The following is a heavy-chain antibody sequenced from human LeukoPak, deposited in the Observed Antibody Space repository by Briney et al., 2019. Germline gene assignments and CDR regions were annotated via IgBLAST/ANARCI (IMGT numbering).Heavy chain of an antibody. J-gene: IGHJ6*02. V-gene: IGHV1-8*01. CDR2: MNPNSGNT. Sequence: ASVMVSCKASGYTFTSYDINWVRQATGQGLEWMGWMNPNSGNTGYAQKFQGRVTMTRNTSISTAYMELSSLRSEDTAVYYCARGFKAAGFYYYYGMDVWGQGTTVIVSS. CDR1: GYTFTSYD. CDR3: ARGFKAAGFYYYYGMDV. D-gene: IGHD6-13*01.